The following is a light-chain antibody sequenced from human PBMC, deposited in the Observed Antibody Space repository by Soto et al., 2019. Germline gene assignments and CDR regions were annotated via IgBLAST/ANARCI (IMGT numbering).Light chain of an antibody. CDR2: GVS. Sequence: QSALTQPASVSGSPGQSITIACTRTSSDVGGYNYVSWYPPHPGKAPKLMIYGVSHRHSGVSKRLSGYKSGNTASLPISGLPAEDEAGYYSSSSTSGSINYVFGIGTKLTVL. J-gene: IGLJ1*01. V-gene: IGLV2-14*01. CDR3: SSSTSGSINYV. CDR1: SSDVGGYNY.